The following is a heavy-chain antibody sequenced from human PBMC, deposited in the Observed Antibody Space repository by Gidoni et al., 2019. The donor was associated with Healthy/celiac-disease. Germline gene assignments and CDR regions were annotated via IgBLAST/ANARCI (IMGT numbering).Heavy chain of an antibody. CDR3: ARQPESTVTTNWFDP. V-gene: IGHV4-31*03. Sequence: QVQLQESGPGLVKPSQTLSLTCTVSGGSISSGGYYWSWIRQHPGKGLEWIGYIYYSGSTYYNPSLKSRVTISVDTSKNQFSLKLSSVTAADTAVYYCARQPESTVTTNWFDPWGQGTLVTVSS. CDR1: GGSISSGGYY. CDR2: IYYSGST. D-gene: IGHD4-17*01. J-gene: IGHJ5*02.